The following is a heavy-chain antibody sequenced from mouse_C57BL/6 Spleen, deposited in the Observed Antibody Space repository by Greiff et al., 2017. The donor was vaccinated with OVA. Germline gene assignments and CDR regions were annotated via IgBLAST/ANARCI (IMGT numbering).Heavy chain of an antibody. CDR2: ISSGSSTI. V-gene: IGHV5-17*01. Sequence: EVKVVESGGGLVKPGGSLKLSCAASGFTFSDYGMHWVRQAPGKGLEWVAYISSGSSTIYYADTVKGRFTISRDNAKNALFLHVPSLRSEYTAMYYCTRRDCFAYWGQGTLVTVSS. CDR1: GFTFSDYG. J-gene: IGHJ3*01. CDR3: TRRDCFAY.